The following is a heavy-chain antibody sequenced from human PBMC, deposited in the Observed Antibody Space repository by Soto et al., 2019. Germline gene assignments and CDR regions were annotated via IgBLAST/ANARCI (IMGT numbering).Heavy chain of an antibody. J-gene: IGHJ3*02. Sequence: EVQLVESGGGLVQPGRSLRLSCAASGFSFDDYAMHWVRQAPGKGLEWVSGISWDSGSIGYADSVKGRFTISRDNAKNSLYLQINSLRAADTALYHCAKPMVQGVIWAFDIWGQGTMVTVSS. CDR3: AKPMVQGVIWAFDI. CDR2: ISWDSGSI. D-gene: IGHD3-10*01. V-gene: IGHV3-9*01. CDR1: GFSFDDYA.